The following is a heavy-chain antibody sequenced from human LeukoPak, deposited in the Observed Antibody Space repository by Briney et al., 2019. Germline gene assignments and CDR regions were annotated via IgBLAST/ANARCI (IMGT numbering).Heavy chain of an antibody. V-gene: IGHV3-23*01. CDR3: ARNSGWYGVS. D-gene: IGHD6-19*01. CDR2: IDYIGGST. CDR1: GFTLSSYE. J-gene: IGHJ4*02. Sequence: QSGGSLRLSCTASGFTLSSYEMSWIRQAPGQGLGWVSSIDYIGGSTHYADSVMGRFTISRENSKNTLYLQMNSLSADDTAVYYCARNSGWYGVSWGQGTLVTVSS.